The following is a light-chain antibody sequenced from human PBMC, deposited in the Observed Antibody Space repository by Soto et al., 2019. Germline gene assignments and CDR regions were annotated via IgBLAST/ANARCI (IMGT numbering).Light chain of an antibody. CDR1: QSVSSY. V-gene: IGKV3-11*01. CDR3: QQRSNWPPYT. CDR2: DAS. J-gene: IGKJ2*01. Sequence: EIVLTQSPATLSLSPGERATLSCRASQSVSSYLAWYQQKPGQAPRLLIYDASIRATGLPARFSGSGSGTVFTLTISRLGPEDFSVYYCQQRSNWPPYTFGQGTKLEIK.